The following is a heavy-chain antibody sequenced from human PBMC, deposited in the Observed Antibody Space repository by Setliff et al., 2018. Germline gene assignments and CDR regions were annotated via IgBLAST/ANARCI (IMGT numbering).Heavy chain of an antibody. CDR2: IYYSGST. D-gene: IGHD3-3*01. J-gene: IGHJ4*02. V-gene: IGHV4-39*01. CDR3: ARHFRSSKVQFLEYLTDYYFGS. CDR1: DVSISSSSFY. Sequence: PSETLSLTCTVSDVSISSSSFYWAWIRQPPGKGLEWIGSIYYSGSTYYNPSLTSRVTISVDTSNNQFSLNLRSVTAADTAIYYCARHFRSSKVQFLEYLTDYYFGSWGQGTLVTVSS.